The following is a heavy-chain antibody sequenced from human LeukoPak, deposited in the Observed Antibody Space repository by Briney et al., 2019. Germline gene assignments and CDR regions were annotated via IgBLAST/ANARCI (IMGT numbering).Heavy chain of an antibody. CDR3: ARDFAREFTIDY. CDR1: GFTFSNYN. D-gene: IGHD3-10*01. Sequence: GGSLRLSCAASGFTFSNYNMNWVRQPPGKGLQWVSYISSGSNIIYYADSVKGRFTISRDNAKNSLFLQMNSLRAEDTAVYYCARDFAREFTIDYWGQGTLVTVSS. V-gene: IGHV3-48*01. CDR2: ISSGSNII. J-gene: IGHJ4*02.